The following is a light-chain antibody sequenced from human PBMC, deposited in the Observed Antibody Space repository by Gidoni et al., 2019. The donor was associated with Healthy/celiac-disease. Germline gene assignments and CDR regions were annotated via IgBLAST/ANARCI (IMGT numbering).Light chain of an antibody. J-gene: IGKJ3*01. Sequence: DIQMTQSPSTLSASVGDRVTITCRASQSISSWLAWYQQKPGKAPKLLIYKASSLESGVPSRFSGSGSGTEFTLTISSLQPDDFATYYCQQYNSSFTFXPXTKVDIK. CDR1: QSISSW. V-gene: IGKV1-5*03. CDR2: KAS. CDR3: QQYNSSFT.